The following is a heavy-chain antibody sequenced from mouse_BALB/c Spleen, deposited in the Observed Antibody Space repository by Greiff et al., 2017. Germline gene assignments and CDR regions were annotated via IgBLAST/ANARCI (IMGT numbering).Heavy chain of an antibody. Sequence: EVKLVESGGGLVKPGGSLKLSCAASGFTFSSYAMSWVRQSPEKRLEWVAEISSGGSYTYYPDTVTGRFTISRDNAKNTLYLEMSSLRSEDTAMYYCARRGAYYGNYEGFAYWGQGTLVTVSA. D-gene: IGHD2-10*01. J-gene: IGHJ3*01. CDR3: ARRGAYYGNYEGFAY. CDR1: GFTFSSYA. V-gene: IGHV5-9-4*01. CDR2: ISSGGSYT.